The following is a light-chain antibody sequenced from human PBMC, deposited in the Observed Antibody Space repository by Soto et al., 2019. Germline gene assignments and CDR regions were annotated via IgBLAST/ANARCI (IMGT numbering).Light chain of an antibody. V-gene: IGLV1-36*01. CDR1: TSNIGNNA. CDR3: AEWDNSLNVVL. J-gene: IGLJ2*01. CDR2: FDD. Sequence: QSALTQPPSVSGAPRQRVSISCSGATSNIGNNAVNWYQQLPGKAPKLLIYFDDLMPSGVSDRFSGSKSGTSASLAISGLHSEDEADYYCAEWDNSLNVVLFGGGTKVTVL.